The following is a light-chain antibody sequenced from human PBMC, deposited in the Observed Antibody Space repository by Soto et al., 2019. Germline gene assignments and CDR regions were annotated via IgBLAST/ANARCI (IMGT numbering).Light chain of an antibody. J-gene: IGLJ3*02. CDR2: DGT. V-gene: IGLV2-23*01. CDR1: SSEFGTYSV. Sequence: QSVLTQSASVSGSPGQSITISCTGTSSEFGTYSVVSWYQQHPGKAPKLLIYDGTKRPSGVSNRFSASESGNTASLTISGLQAEDEAVYYCHSYARSTLVFGGGTKLTVL. CDR3: HSYARSTLV.